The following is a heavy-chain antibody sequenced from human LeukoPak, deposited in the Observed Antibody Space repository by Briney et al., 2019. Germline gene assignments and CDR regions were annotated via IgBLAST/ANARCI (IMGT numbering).Heavy chain of an antibody. CDR1: GFTFSSYA. CDR2: IWYDGSNK. V-gene: IGHV3-33*08. CDR3: ARDPPSSGWAFDS. D-gene: IGHD6-19*01. Sequence: GGSLRLSCAASGFTFSSYAMHWVRQAPGKGLEWVSMIWYDGSNKHYADSVKGRFTTSRDNSKNTVYLQMDSLRAEDTGVYYCARDPPSSGWAFDSWGQGTVVSVSS. J-gene: IGHJ3*02.